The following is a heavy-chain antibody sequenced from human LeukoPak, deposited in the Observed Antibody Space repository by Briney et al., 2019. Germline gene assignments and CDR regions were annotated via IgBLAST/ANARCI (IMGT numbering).Heavy chain of an antibody. D-gene: IGHD3-10*01. J-gene: IGHJ4*02. CDR1: GYTLTELS. CDR2: ISAYNGNT. Sequence: GASVKVSCKVSGYTLTELSMHWVRQAPGKGLEWMGWISAYNGNTNYAQKLQGRVTMTTDTSTSTAYMELRSLRSDDTAVYYCARGAGRTMVRGVIITDDYWGQGTLVTVSS. CDR3: ARGAGRTMVRGVIITDDY. V-gene: IGHV1-18*01.